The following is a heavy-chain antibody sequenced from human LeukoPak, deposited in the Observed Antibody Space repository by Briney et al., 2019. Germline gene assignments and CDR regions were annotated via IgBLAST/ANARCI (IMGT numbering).Heavy chain of an antibody. CDR2: IIPIFGTA. CDR1: GGTFSSYA. D-gene: IGHD4-17*01. V-gene: IGHV1-69*05. Sequence: SVKVSCKASGGTFSSYAISWVRQAPGQGLDWMGGIIPIFGTANYAQKFQGRVTITTDESTSTAYMELSSLRSEDTAVYYCARGVTTRYYFDYWGQGTLVTVSS. CDR3: ARGVTTRYYFDY. J-gene: IGHJ4*02.